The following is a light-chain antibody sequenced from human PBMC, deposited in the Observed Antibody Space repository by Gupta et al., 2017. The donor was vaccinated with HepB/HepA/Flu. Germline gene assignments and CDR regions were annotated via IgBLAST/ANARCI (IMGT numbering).Light chain of an antibody. V-gene: IGLV2-14*01. CDR3: SSYTSSITVV. Sequence: QSALPQPASVSGYLGRSITIACPGTTSDGGGYNFVYGFQQQPGKAPKLMIYDVSNRPAGVSNRFSGSKSGNTTSLTISGRQPENEADYYCSSYTSSITVVLGGGTKLTV. CDR1: TSDGGGYNF. CDR2: DVS. J-gene: IGLJ2*01.